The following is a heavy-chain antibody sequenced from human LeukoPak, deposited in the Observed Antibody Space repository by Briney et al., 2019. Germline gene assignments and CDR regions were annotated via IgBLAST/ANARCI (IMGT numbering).Heavy chain of an antibody. Sequence: AGGSLRLSCAASGFTFSSYSMNWVRQGTGQGLEWVSSISSSSSYISYAASVKGRVTISRDTAKNSLYLQMNTLRPPDTAPYYLARDASGRYYFDYWGQGTLDTVSS. V-gene: IGHV3-21*01. CDR3: ARDASGRYYFDY. J-gene: IGHJ4*02. D-gene: IGHD1-26*01. CDR1: GFTFSSYS. CDR2: ISSSSSYI.